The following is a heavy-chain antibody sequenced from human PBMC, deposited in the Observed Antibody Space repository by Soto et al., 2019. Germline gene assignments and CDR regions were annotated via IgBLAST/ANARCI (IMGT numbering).Heavy chain of an antibody. CDR3: ARDSRGSYGEYYFDY. CDR1: GFTFSSYS. Sequence: EVQLVESGGGLVQPGGSLRLSCAASGFTFSSYSMNWVRQAPGKGLEWVSYISSSSSTIYYADSVKGRFTISRDNAKNSLYLQMNSLRDEDTAVYCCARDSRGSYGEYYFDYWGQGTLVTVSS. CDR2: ISSSSSTI. V-gene: IGHV3-48*02. J-gene: IGHJ4*02. D-gene: IGHD1-26*01.